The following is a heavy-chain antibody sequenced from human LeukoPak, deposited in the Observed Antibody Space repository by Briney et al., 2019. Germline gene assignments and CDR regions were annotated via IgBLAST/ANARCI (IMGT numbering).Heavy chain of an antibody. J-gene: IGHJ4*02. Sequence: GGSLRLSCAASGFTFSSYWMSWVRQAPGKGLEWVANIKQDGSEKYYVDSVKGRFTISRDNAKNSLYLQMNSLRAEDTAVYYCARDPTGYSSGWYFPQGRYFDYWGQGTLVTVSS. V-gene: IGHV3-7*01. D-gene: IGHD6-19*01. CDR2: IKQDGSEK. CDR3: ARDPTGYSSGWYFPQGRYFDY. CDR1: GFTFSSYW.